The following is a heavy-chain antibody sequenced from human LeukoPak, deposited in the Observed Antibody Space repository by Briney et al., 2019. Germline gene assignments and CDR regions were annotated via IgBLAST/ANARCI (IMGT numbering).Heavy chain of an antibody. CDR2: INPNSGGT. CDR3: ARDPPTYYYDSSRVLDV. V-gene: IGHV1-2*02. J-gene: IGHJ6*04. CDR1: GYTFTGYY. Sequence: GASVKVSCKASGYTFTGYYMHWVRQAPGQGLEGMGWINPNSGGTNYAQKFQGRVTMTRDTSISTAYMELSRLRSDDTAVYYCARDPPTYYYDSSRVLDVWGKGTTVTVSS. D-gene: IGHD3-22*01.